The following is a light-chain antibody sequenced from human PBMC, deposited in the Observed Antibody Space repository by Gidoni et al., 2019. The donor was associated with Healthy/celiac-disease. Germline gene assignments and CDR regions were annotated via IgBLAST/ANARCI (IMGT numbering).Light chain of an antibody. Sequence: QSVLTQPPSVSGAPGQRVTISCTGSSSNIGEGYDVHWYQKLPGTAPKLLIYGNSNRPSGVPDRFSGSKSGTSASLAITGLQAEDEADYYCQSYDSSLSGSVFGGGTKLTVL. V-gene: IGLV1-40*01. CDR3: QSYDSSLSGSV. CDR2: GNS. CDR1: SSNIGEGYD. J-gene: IGLJ3*02.